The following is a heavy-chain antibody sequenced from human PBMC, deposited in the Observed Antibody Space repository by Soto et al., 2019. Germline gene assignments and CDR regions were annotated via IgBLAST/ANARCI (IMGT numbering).Heavy chain of an antibody. CDR3: ARSFWSGYYAYDY. J-gene: IGHJ4*02. D-gene: IGHD3-3*01. CDR1: GFTFSSYS. V-gene: IGHV3-48*01. CDR2: ISSSSSTI. Sequence: GGSLRLSCAASGFTFSSYSMNWVRQAPGKGLEWVSYISSSSSTIYYADSVKGRFTISRDNAKNSLYLQMNSLRAEDTAVYYCARSFWSGYYAYDYWGQGTLVTVSS.